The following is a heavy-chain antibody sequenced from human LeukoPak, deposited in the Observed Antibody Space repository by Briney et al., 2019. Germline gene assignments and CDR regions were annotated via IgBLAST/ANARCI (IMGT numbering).Heavy chain of an antibody. J-gene: IGHJ4*02. CDR2: MYYSGGA. V-gene: IGHV4-39*01. Sequence: SETLSLTCTVSGDSISGGSYFWGWIRQPPGKGLEWIGTMYYSGGAYYNPSLRSRVTMSVDTSQNQFSLKLSSVTAADTAVYFCARAVSGIGLDYWGQEILVTVSS. CDR1: GDSISGGSYF. D-gene: IGHD6-19*01. CDR3: ARAVSGIGLDY.